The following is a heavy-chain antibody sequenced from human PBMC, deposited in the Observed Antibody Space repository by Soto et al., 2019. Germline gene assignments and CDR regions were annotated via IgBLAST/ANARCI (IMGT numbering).Heavy chain of an antibody. D-gene: IGHD4-4*01. CDR1: GDTVSNTGAA. J-gene: IGHJ4*02. Sequence: SQTLSLTCAISGDTVSNTGAAWNWISQSPSRGLEWLGRTYYRSKWHYDYAVSVKSRVSIDPDTSKNQFSLQLDSVTPEDTAIYYCARDPPDFYSAFDSWGQGTLVTVSS. CDR3: ARDPPDFYSAFDS. V-gene: IGHV6-1*01. CDR2: TYYRSKWHY.